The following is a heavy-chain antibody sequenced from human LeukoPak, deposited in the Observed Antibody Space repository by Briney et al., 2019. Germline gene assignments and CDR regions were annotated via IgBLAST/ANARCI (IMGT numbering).Heavy chain of an antibody. Sequence: PGGSLRLSCAASGFALSNVWMGWVRQAPGKGLEWVGRIKSKTNGGTTDYAAPVKGRFTILRDDSKNTVYLQMNSLKTEDTALYYCATDSLVANFWGQGTLVTVSS. V-gene: IGHV3-15*01. CDR2: IKSKTNGGTT. J-gene: IGHJ4*02. D-gene: IGHD5-12*01. CDR3: ATDSLVANF. CDR1: GFALSNVW.